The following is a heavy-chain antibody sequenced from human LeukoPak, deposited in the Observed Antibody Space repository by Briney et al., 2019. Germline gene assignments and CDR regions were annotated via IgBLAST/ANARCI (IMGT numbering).Heavy chain of an antibody. CDR3: ARDSAYCSGGSCEYYYYMDV. D-gene: IGHD2-15*01. V-gene: IGHV4-4*02. J-gene: IGHJ6*03. CDR2: IYHSGST. CDR1: GGSISSSNW. Sequence: SETLSLTCAVSGGSISSSNWWSWVRQPPGKGLEWIGEIYHSGSTNYNPSLKSRVTISVDKSKNQFSLKLSSVTAADTAVYYCARDSAYCSGGSCEYYYYMDVWGKGTTVTVSS.